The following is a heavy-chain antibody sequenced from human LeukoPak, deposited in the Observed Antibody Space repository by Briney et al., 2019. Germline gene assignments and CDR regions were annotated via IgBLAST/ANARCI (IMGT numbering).Heavy chain of an antibody. CDR2: IYYSGST. Sequence: PSETLSLTCTVSGGSISSSSYYWGWIRQPPGKGLEWIGSIYYSGSTYYNPSLKSRVTISVDTSKNQFSLKLSSVTAADTAVYYCARDRAAVAGTPYWFFDLWGRGTLVTVSS. V-gene: IGHV4-39*02. J-gene: IGHJ2*01. CDR1: GGSISSSSYY. CDR3: ARDRAAVAGTPYWFFDL. D-gene: IGHD6-19*01.